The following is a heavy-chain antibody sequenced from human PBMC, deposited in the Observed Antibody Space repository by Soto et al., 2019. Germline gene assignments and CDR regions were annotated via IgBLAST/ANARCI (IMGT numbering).Heavy chain of an antibody. V-gene: IGHV4-59*08. CDR1: GGSISSYY. CDR2: IYYSGST. J-gene: IGHJ3*02. Sequence: SETLSLTCTVSGGSISSYYWSWIRQPPGKGLEWIGYIYYSGSTNYNPSLKSRVTISVDTSKNQFSLKLSSVTAADTAVYYCARRDSNLDAFDIWGQGTMVTVSS. CDR3: ARRDSNLDAFDI.